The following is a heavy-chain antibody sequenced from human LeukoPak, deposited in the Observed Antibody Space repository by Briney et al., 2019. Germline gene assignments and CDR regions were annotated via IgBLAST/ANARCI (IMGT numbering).Heavy chain of an antibody. CDR1: GFTFDDYA. Sequence: GGSLRLSCAASGFTFDDYAMHWVRQAPGKGLEWVSLISWDGGKIYYADSVRGRFTISRDNGKDSLYLQMSSLRAEDTALYYCAKGPNPTYYYYMDVWGKGTTVTVSS. V-gene: IGHV3-43D*03. J-gene: IGHJ6*03. CDR2: ISWDGGKI. CDR3: AKGPNPTYYYYMDV.